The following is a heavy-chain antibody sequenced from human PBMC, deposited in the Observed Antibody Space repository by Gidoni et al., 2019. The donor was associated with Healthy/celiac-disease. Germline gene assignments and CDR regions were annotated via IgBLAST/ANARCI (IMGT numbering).Heavy chain of an antibody. CDR3: APAAGSNWFDP. V-gene: IGHV3-21*01. CDR2: ISSSISYI. CDR1: GFTFSGYS. J-gene: IGHJ5*02. D-gene: IGHD6-13*01. Sequence: EVQLVGSGGGLVKPGGSLRLSCAASGFTFSGYSMNWVRQAPGKGLEGVSSISSSISYIYYADSVKGRFTISRDNAKNSLYLQMNSLRAEDTAVYYCAPAAGSNWFDPWGQGTLVTVSS.